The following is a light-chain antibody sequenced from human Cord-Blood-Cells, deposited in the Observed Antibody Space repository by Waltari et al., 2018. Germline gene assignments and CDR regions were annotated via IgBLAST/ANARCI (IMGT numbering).Light chain of an antibody. CDR3: QQYNNWPPEYT. V-gene: IGKV3-15*01. CDR2: GAS. Sequence: EIVMTQSPATLSVSPGERATLSCRASQSVSSNLAWYQQKPGQAPRLLIYGASTRATGIPARFSGSGSVTEFTLTISSLKSEDFAVYYCQQYNNWPPEYTFGQGTKLEIK. CDR1: QSVSSN. J-gene: IGKJ2*01.